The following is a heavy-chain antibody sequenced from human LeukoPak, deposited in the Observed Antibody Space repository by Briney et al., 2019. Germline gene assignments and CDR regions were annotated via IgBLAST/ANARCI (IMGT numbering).Heavy chain of an antibody. J-gene: IGHJ3*02. V-gene: IGHV4-4*02. CDR1: GGSISSSNW. Sequence: PSETLSLTCAVSGGSISSSNWWIWVRQPPGKGLEWIGEIYHSGTTNYNPSLKSRVTISVDKSKNQFSLKLNSVTAADTAIYYCARDGAVDILTGYGAFYIWGQGTMVIVS. D-gene: IGHD3-9*01. CDR2: IYHSGTT. CDR3: ARDGAVDILTGYGAFYI.